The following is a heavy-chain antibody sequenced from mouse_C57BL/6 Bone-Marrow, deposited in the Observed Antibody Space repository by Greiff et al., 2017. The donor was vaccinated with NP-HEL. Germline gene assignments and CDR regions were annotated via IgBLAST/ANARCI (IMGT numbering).Heavy chain of an antibody. V-gene: IGHV1-82*01. CDR2: IYPGDGDT. CDR3: ANHYYGSSSFAY. Sequence: QVQLKESGPELVKPGASVKISCKASGYAFSSSWMNWVKQRPGKGLEWIGRIYPGDGDTNYNGKFKGKATLTADKSSSTAYMQLSSLTSEDSAVYFCANHYYGSSSFAYWGQGTLVTVSA. CDR1: GYAFSSSW. D-gene: IGHD1-1*01. J-gene: IGHJ3*01.